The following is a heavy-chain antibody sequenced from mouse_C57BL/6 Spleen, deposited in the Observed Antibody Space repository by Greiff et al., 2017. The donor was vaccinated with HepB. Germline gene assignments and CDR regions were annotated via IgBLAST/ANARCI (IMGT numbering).Heavy chain of an antibody. CDR1: GYTFTDYY. D-gene: IGHD1-2*01. CDR2: INPYNGGT. V-gene: IGHV1-19*01. Sequence: VQLQQSGPVLVKPGASVKMSCKASGYTFTDYYMNWVKQSHGKSLEWIGVINPYNGGTSYNQKFKGKATLTVDKSSSTAYMELNSLTSEDSAVYYCARGDHYGHYFDYWGQGTTLTVSS. CDR3: ARGDHYGHYFDY. J-gene: IGHJ2*01.